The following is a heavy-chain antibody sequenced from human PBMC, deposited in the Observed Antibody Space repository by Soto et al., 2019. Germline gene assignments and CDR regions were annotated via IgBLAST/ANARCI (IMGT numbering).Heavy chain of an antibody. D-gene: IGHD6-13*01. CDR1: GGSISSGGYY. CDR3: ARANSSSWYLLLDY. V-gene: IGHV4-31*03. Sequence: SETLSLTCTVSGGSISSGGYYWSWIRQHPGKGLEWIGYIYYSGSTYYNPSLKSRVTISVDTSKNQFSLKLSSVTAADTAVYYCARANSSSWYLLLDYWGQGTLVTVSS. J-gene: IGHJ4*02. CDR2: IYYSGST.